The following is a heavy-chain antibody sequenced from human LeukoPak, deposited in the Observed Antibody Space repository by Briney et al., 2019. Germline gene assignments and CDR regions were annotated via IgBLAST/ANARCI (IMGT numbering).Heavy chain of an antibody. V-gene: IGHV3-30*18. D-gene: IGHD4-11*01. Sequence: GRSLRLSCAASGFNFSTYGMHWVRQAPGKGLEWVAVISYDGSNKYYADSVKGRFTISRDNSKNTLYLQMNSLRAEDTAMYYCAKGLLSNSQRRYFDCWGQGTLVTVSS. J-gene: IGHJ4*02. CDR1: GFNFSTYG. CDR2: ISYDGSNK. CDR3: AKGLLSNSQRRYFDC.